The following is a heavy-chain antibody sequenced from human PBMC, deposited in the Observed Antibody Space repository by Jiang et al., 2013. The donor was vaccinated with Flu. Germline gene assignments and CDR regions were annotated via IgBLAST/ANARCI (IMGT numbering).Heavy chain of an antibody. CDR1: SSSSYY. D-gene: IGHD6-13*01. J-gene: IGHJ4*02. Sequence: SSSSYYWGWIRQPPGKGLEWIGSIYYSGSTYYNPSLKSRVTISVDKSKNQFSLKLSSVTAADTAVYYCARGRQQLVWGARGSFDYWGQGTLVTVSS. CDR2: IYYSGST. V-gene: IGHV4-39*07. CDR3: ARGRQQLVWGARGSFDY.